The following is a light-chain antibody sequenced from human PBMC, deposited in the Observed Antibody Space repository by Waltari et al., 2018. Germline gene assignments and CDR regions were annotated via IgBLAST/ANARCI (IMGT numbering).Light chain of an antibody. Sequence: QSVLTQPPSASGTPGQRVTISCSGSGSNLGRNTVHWYQRLPGTAPKLLIYSDNQRPSGVPDRFSGSKSGTSASLAISGLQSEDESDYYCAAWDDSFGGLLFGGGTQLTVL. CDR1: GSNLGRNT. CDR2: SDN. V-gene: IGLV1-44*01. CDR3: AAWDDSFGGLL. J-gene: IGLJ2*01.